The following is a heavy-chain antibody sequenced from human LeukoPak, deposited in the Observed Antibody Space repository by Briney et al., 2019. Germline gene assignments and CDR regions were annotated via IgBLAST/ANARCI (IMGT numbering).Heavy chain of an antibody. CDR1: GLTFTNAW. CDR3: TTELGIGAYFDY. D-gene: IGHD7-27*01. J-gene: IGHJ4*02. CDR2: IKSKTDGGTK. Sequence: GGSLRLSCVASGLTFTNAWMSWVRQAPGKGLEWVGRIKSKTDGGTKGYAAPVTGRFTISRDDSKNTLYLQMNSLKTEDTGVYYRTTELGIGAYFDYWGQGTLVTVSS. V-gene: IGHV3-15*01.